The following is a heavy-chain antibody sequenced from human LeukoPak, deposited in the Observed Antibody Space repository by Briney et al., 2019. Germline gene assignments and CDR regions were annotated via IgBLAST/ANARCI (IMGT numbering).Heavy chain of an antibody. V-gene: IGHV4-39*01. J-gene: IGHJ5*02. Sequence: NPSETLSLTCTVSGGSISSYYWSWIRQPPGKGLEWIGSIYYSGSTYYNPSLKSRITISVDASKNQFSLRLISVTAADTAVYYCARHRTGSYPVGFDPWGQGTLVTVSS. CDR2: IYYSGST. CDR3: ARHRTGSYPVGFDP. CDR1: GGSISSYY. D-gene: IGHD1-26*01.